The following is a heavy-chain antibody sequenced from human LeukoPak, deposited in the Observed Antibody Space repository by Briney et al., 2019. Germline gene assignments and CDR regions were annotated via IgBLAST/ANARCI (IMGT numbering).Heavy chain of an antibody. J-gene: IGHJ4*02. CDR1: GGSITKNGYY. V-gene: IGHV4-39*07. CDR3: CGSGWFAGPFGY. CDR2: NSGST. Sequence: PSEPLSLTYSVSGGSITKNGYYWGWSRQSPETGLEWIGSNSGSTYYNPSLNSRVTISVDTSKNQFSLKLTSVTAADTAVYYCCGSGWFAGPFGYWGQGALVTVSS. D-gene: IGHD6-19*01.